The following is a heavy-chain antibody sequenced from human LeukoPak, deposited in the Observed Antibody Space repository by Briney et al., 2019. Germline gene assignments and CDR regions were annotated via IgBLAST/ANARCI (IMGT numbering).Heavy chain of an antibody. CDR3: AKDGTWCSSTSCYAGD. CDR1: GFTFSSYA. J-gene: IGHJ4*02. D-gene: IGHD2-2*01. CDR2: ISGSGGNT. V-gene: IGHV3-23*01. Sequence: GGSLRLSCSASGFTFSSYAMSWVRQAPGKGLEWVSTISGSGGNTYYADSVKGRFTIFRDNSKNTLYLQMNSLRAEDTAVFYCAKDGTWCSSTSCYAGDWAQGTLVAVSS.